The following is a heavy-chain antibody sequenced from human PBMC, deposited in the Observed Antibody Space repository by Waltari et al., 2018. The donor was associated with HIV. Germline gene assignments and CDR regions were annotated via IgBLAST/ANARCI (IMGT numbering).Heavy chain of an antibody. V-gene: IGHV3-21*01. CDR3: AREGSPLAYFYYGMDV. Sequence: EVQLVESGGGLVKPGGSLRLSCAASGFTFSTYAMNWVRQAPGKGLEWVSSISSSSNYIYHADSVKGRFTISRDDAKNSLYLQMNSLRAEDTAVYYCAREGSPLAYFYYGMDVWGQGTTVTVSS. J-gene: IGHJ6*02. D-gene: IGHD3-16*01. CDR2: ISSSSNYI. CDR1: GFTFSTYA.